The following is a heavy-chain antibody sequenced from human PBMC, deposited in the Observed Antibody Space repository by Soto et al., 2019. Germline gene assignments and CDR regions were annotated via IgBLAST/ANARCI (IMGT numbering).Heavy chain of an antibody. CDR1: GGSISSYY. CDR2: IYYSGST. J-gene: IGHJ6*02. D-gene: IGHD6-6*01. CDR3: ARTIAARNPYYYYGMDV. V-gene: IGHV4-59*01. Sequence: SETLSLTCTVSGGSISSYYWSWIRQPPGKGLEWIGYIYYSGSTNYNPSLKSRVTISVDTSKNQFSLKLSSVTAADTAVYYCARTIAARNPYYYYGMDVWGQGTMVTVSS.